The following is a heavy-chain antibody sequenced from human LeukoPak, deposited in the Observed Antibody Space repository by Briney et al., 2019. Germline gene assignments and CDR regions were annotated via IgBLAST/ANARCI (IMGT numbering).Heavy chain of an antibody. Sequence: GASVKVSCKASGYTFTSYGISWVRQAPGQGLEWMGRIIPILGIANYAQKFQGRVTITADKSTSTAYMELSSLRFEDTAVYYCARGSVGATWGVFLYWGQGTLVTVSS. V-gene: IGHV1-69*04. J-gene: IGHJ4*02. CDR2: IIPILGIA. CDR1: GYTFTSYG. CDR3: ARGSVGATWGVFLY. D-gene: IGHD1-26*01.